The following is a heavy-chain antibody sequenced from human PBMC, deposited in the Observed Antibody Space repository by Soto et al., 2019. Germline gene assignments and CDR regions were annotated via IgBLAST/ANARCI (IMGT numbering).Heavy chain of an antibody. J-gene: IGHJ4*02. Sequence: QVQLQESGPGLVKPSQNLSLTCTVSGGSISSGGYYWSWIRQHPGKVLEWIRYIYYSGSTYYNPSLKSRVTISVDTSKNQVSLKLSSVTASDTAVYYCARLVGENSLDCWGQGTQGTVSS. V-gene: IGHV4-31*03. CDR1: GGSISSGGYY. CDR2: IYYSGST. D-gene: IGHD2-15*01. CDR3: ARLVGENSLDC.